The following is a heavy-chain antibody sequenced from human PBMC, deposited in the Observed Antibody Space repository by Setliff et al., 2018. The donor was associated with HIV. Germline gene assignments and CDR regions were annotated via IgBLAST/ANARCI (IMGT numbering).Heavy chain of an antibody. D-gene: IGHD2-15*01. CDR2: ITPLFGTT. CDR3: ASLNGFCSGRNRLPRGYFDS. Sequence: SVKVSCKASGDFSHYATNRVRQAPGQGLEWMGAITPLFGTTNYAQHFQGRLTITADESTNTVYMELNSLTSEDTAVYYCASLNGFCSGRNRLPRGYFDSWGQGTLVTV. J-gene: IGHJ4*02. V-gene: IGHV1-69*13. CDR1: GDFSHYA.